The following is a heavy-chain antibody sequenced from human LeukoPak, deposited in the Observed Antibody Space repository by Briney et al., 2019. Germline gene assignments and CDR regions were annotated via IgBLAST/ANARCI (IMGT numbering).Heavy chain of an antibody. Sequence: GGSLRLSCAASGFSFNRHGMHWVRQAPDKGLEWLSFIWYDGSNEYYVDSVKGRFTISRDNSRNTLYLQMNSLTVEDTAVYYCAKDGVAALGPYHLDYWGQGTLVTVSS. CDR3: AKDGVAALGPYHLDY. V-gene: IGHV3-30*02. CDR1: GFSFNRHG. D-gene: IGHD6-13*01. CDR2: IWYDGSNE. J-gene: IGHJ4*02.